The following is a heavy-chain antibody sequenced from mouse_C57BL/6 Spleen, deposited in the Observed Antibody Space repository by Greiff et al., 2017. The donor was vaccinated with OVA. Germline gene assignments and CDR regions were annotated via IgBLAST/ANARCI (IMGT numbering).Heavy chain of an antibody. CDR1: GFSLSTSAMG. Sequence: QVTLKVSGPGILQSSQTLSLTCSFSGFSLSTSAMGVSWLRQPSGKGLEWLAHIYWDDDKRYNPSLKNRLTISKDTSRNQVFHKITSVDTSDTATYYWARRAKYDGPFYYAMDYWGQGTSVTVSS. CDR2: IYWDDDK. J-gene: IGHJ4*01. CDR3: ARRAKYDGPFYYAMDY. V-gene: IGHV8-12*01. D-gene: IGHD1-1*01.